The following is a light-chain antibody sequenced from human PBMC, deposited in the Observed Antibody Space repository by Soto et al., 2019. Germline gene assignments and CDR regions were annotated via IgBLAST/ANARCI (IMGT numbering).Light chain of an antibody. CDR3: ATWDSSLSAVV. J-gene: IGLJ2*01. V-gene: IGLV1-51*01. Sequence: SVLTQPPSVSAAPGQKVTISCSGSSSNIGNNYVSWYQQLPGTAPKLLIYDNNKRPSGIPDRFSGSKSDTSATLGITGLQTGDEADYYCATWDSSLSAVVFGGGTKVTVL. CDR2: DNN. CDR1: SSNIGNNY.